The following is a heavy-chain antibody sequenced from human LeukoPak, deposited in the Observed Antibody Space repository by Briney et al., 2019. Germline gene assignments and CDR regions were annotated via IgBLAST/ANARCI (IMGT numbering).Heavy chain of an antibody. D-gene: IGHD2-21*02. V-gene: IGHV3-23*01. CDR1: GFTFSRYW. J-gene: IGHJ4*02. Sequence: GGSLRLSCAASGFTFSRYWMTWVRQAPGKGLEWVSAISGSDPGTYYADSVKGRFTISRVNSRNTLYLQMNRLRVEDTAVYYCAKGSRGSCRGAYCYSFDNWGQGAVVTVSS. CDR3: AKGSRGSCRGAYCYSFDN. CDR2: ISGSDPGT.